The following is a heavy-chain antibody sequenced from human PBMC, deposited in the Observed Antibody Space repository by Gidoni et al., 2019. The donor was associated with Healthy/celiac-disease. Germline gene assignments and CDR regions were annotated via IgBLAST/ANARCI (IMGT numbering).Heavy chain of an antibody. CDR1: GGSVSSGSYY. D-gene: IGHD3-22*01. CDR2: IYYSGST. V-gene: IGHV4-61*01. Sequence: QVQLQESGPGLVKPSETLSLTCTVSGGSVSSGSYYWSWIRQPPGKGLEWIGYIYYSGSTNYNPSLKSRVTISVDTSKNQFSLKLSSVTAADTAVYYCARTWHSRPNWFDPWGQGTLVTVSS. J-gene: IGHJ5*02. CDR3: ARTWHSRPNWFDP.